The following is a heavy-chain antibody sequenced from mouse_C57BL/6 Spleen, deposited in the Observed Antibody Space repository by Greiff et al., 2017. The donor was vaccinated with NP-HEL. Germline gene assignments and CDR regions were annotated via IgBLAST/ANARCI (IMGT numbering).Heavy chain of an antibody. Sequence: VQLQQSGPELVKPGASVKISCKASGYAFSSSWMNWVKQRPGKGLEWIGRIYPGDGDTNYNGKFKGKATLTADKSSSTAYMQLSSLQSEDSAVYFCARWTGRGNAMDYWGQETSVTVAS. J-gene: IGHJ4*01. V-gene: IGHV1-82*01. D-gene: IGHD4-1*01. CDR2: IYPGDGDT. CDR3: ARWTGRGNAMDY. CDR1: GYAFSSSW.